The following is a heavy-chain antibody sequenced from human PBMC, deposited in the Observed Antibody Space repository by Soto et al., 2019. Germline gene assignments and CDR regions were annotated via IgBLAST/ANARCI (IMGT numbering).Heavy chain of an antibody. CDR2: IYYSGSP. J-gene: IGHJ4*02. V-gene: IGHV4-59*01. CDR3: ARDVSPTY. CDR1: GDSISPYY. Sequence: QVQLQESGPGLVKPSETLSLTCIVSGDSISPYYWTWIRQPPGKGLEWIGHIYYSGSPNYNPSLTRRVTLSVDTSKSQFSLKLSSVTAADTAVYYCARDVSPTYWGQGMLVTVSS.